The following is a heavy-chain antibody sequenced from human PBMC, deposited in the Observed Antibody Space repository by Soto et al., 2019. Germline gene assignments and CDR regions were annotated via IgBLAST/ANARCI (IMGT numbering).Heavy chain of an antibody. D-gene: IGHD4-17*01. V-gene: IGHV3-30-3*01. Sequence: GGSLRLSCAASGFTFSSYAMHWVRQAPGKGLEWVAVISYDGSNKYYADSVKGRFTISRDNSKNTLYLQMNSLRAEDTAVYYCARIYGDYEDYYYYGMDVWGQGTTVTVSS. CDR1: GFTFSSYA. CDR2: ISYDGSNK. J-gene: IGHJ6*02. CDR3: ARIYGDYEDYYYYGMDV.